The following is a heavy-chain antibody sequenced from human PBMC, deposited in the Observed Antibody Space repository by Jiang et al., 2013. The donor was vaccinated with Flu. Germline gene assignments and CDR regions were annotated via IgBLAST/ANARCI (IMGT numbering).Heavy chain of an antibody. Sequence: GSGLVKPSGTLSLTCAVSGGSISSSNWWSWVRQPPGKGLEWIGEIYHSGSTNYNPSLKSRVTISVDKSKNQFSLKLSSVTAADTAVYYCATSLELDLDAFDIWGQGTMVTVSS. CDR2: IYHSGST. CDR3: ATSLELDLDAFDI. J-gene: IGHJ3*02. V-gene: IGHV4-4*02. D-gene: IGHD1-7*01. CDR1: GGSISSSNW.